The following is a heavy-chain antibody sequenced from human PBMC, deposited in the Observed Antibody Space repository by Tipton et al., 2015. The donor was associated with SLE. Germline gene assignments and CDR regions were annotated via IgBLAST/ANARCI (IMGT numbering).Heavy chain of an antibody. J-gene: IGHJ3*02. CDR1: GFTFSSYS. CDR3: TKGGPRGPARDAFDI. CDR2: ISSSSSYI. V-gene: IGHV3-21*01. Sequence: GSLRLSCAASGFTFSSYSMNWVRQAPGKGLEWVSSISSSSSYIYYADSVKGRFTISRDNSNNTLYLQMNSLRAEDTAVYYRTKGGPRGPARDAFDIWGQGTMVTVSS. D-gene: IGHD2-15*01.